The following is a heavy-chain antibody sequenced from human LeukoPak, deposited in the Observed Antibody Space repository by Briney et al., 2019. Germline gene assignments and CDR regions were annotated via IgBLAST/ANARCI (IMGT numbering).Heavy chain of an antibody. CDR2: IYSGGST. D-gene: IGHD6-19*01. V-gene: IGHV3-66*01. CDR1: GFTVSSSY. J-gene: IGHJ4*02. Sequence: GGSLRLSCAASGFTVSSSYMTWVRQAPGKGLEWVSIIYSGGSTYYPDSVKGRFTISRDNSKNTLYLQMNSLRAEDTAVYYCARASRSPGYSSGCYPYYFDYWGQGTLVTVSS. CDR3: ARASRSPGYSSGCYPYYFDY.